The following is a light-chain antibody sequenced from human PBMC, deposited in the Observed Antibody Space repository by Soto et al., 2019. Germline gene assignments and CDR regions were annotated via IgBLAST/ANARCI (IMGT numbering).Light chain of an antibody. Sequence: QSVLTQPASVSGSPGQSITISCTGTSSDIGDYTHVSWYQQHPGKAPKLIIYEVSDRPSGVSNRFSGSKSGNTASLTISGLQTGDEADYYCCSYTSISTSAVFGGGTKLTVL. CDR2: EVS. CDR3: CSYTSISTSAV. V-gene: IGLV2-14*01. J-gene: IGLJ2*01. CDR1: SSDIGDYTH.